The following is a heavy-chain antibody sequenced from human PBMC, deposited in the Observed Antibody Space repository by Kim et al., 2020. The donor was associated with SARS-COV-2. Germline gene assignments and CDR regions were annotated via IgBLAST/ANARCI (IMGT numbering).Heavy chain of an antibody. CDR3: VRGHTILTH. CDR1: GFTFSSSA. Sequence: GGSLRLSCAASGFTFSSSAMTWVRQAPGKGLEWVSAILPRGGTTFSADSVKGRFTISRDNSKNTLYLQLSSLRAEDTAIYYCVRGHTILTHWGQGTLVTLSS. V-gene: IGHV3-23*01. CDR2: ILPRGGTT. D-gene: IGHD3-10*01. J-gene: IGHJ1*01.